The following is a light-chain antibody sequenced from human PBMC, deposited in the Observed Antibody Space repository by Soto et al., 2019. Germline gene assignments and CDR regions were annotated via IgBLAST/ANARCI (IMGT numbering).Light chain of an antibody. CDR1: SNTIGGYNV. V-gene: IGLV2-23*01. CDR3: CSYAGSYTSRV. Sequence: QSVLTQPASVSGSPGQSITISCTGSSNTIGGYNVVSWYQQHPGKAPKVIIYEGIKRPSGVSNRFSGAISGSTASLTISGLQAEDEADYYCCSYAGSYTSRVFGGGTKLTVL. CDR2: EGI. J-gene: IGLJ2*01.